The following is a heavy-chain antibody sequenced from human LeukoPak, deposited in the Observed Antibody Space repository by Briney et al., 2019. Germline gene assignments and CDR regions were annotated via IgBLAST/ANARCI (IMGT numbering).Heavy chain of an antibody. Sequence: PGGSLRLSCAASGFTFDDYGMSWVRQAPGKGLEWVSGINWNGGSTSYADSVKGRFTISRDNADNSLYLQMNSLRAEDTAVYYCARGYSSGWSAFDYWGQGTLVTVSS. CDR1: GFTFDDYG. D-gene: IGHD6-19*01. CDR2: INWNGGST. J-gene: IGHJ4*02. CDR3: ARGYSSGWSAFDY. V-gene: IGHV3-20*04.